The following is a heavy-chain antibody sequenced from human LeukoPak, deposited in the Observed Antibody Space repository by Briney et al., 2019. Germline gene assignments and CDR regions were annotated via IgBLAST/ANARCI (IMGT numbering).Heavy chain of an antibody. CDR1: GFTFSGYA. Sequence: PGGSLRLSCAVSGFTFSGYAMSWVRQAPGKGLEWVSSISAGGSSSYYADSVKGRFTISRDNSKNTLYVQMNTLRAEDSALYYCVKGLPRGLPAAEHFDYWGQGTLVTVSP. J-gene: IGHJ4*02. V-gene: IGHV3-23*01. CDR3: VKGLPRGLPAAEHFDY. CDR2: ISAGGSSS. D-gene: IGHD2-2*01.